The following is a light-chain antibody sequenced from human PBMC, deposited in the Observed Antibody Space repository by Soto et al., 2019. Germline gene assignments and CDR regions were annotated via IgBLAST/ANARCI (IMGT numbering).Light chain of an antibody. CDR3: QQSYSTVLT. CDR1: LSINNY. Sequence: DIQMTQSPSSLSASVGDRVTITCRASLSINNYLNWYQQKPGKAPNLLIYGASTLQSGVPLRFSGSGSGTEFTLTISSQQPEDFATYYCQQSYSTVLTFGAGTKVEIK. J-gene: IGKJ4*01. CDR2: GAS. V-gene: IGKV1-39*01.